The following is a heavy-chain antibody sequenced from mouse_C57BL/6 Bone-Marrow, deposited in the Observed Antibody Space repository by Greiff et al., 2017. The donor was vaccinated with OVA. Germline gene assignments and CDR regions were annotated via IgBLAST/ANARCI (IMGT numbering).Heavy chain of an antibody. CDR3: ARQDYSNLWAMDY. CDR1: GFSLTSYG. V-gene: IGHV2-6-1*01. J-gene: IGHJ4*01. D-gene: IGHD2-5*01. Sequence: VQVVESGPGLVAPSQSLSITCTVSGFSLTSYGVHWVRQPPGKGLEWLVVIWSDGSTTYNSALKSRLSISTDNSKSQVFLKMNSLQTDDTAMYYCARQDYSNLWAMDYWGQGTSVTVSS. CDR2: IWSDGST.